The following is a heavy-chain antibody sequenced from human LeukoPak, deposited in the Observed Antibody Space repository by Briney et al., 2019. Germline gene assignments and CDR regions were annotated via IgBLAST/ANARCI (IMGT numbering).Heavy chain of an antibody. J-gene: IGHJ4*02. V-gene: IGHV4-31*03. CDR1: GGSISSGGYF. Sequence: SETLSLTCTVSGGSISSGGYFWSWIRQHPGKGLEWIGSIYYSGSTYYNPSLKSRVTISVDTSENQFSLKLSSVTAADTAVYYCARNQTAYGPIDCWGQGTLVTVSS. D-gene: IGHD3-16*01. CDR3: ARNQTAYGPIDC. CDR2: IYYSGST.